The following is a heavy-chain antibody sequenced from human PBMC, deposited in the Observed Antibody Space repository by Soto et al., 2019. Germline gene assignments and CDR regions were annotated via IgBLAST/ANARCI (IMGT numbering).Heavy chain of an antibody. CDR3: ARAPRGNYGYPSYFDY. Sequence: SETLSLTCAVSGGSIGSGGNSWSWIRQPPGKGLEWIGYIYYSGSTNYNPSLKSRVTISVDTSKNQFSLKLSSVTAADTAVYYCARAPRGNYGYPSYFDYWGQGTLVTVSS. CDR1: GGSIGSGGNS. D-gene: IGHD3-10*01. V-gene: IGHV4-61*08. CDR2: IYYSGST. J-gene: IGHJ4*02.